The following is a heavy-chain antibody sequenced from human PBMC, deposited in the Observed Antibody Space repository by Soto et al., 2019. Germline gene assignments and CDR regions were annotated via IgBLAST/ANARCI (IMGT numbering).Heavy chain of an antibody. Sequence: EVQLVESGGGLVKPGGSLRLSCAASGFTFSNAWMSWVRQSPGKGREWVGRIKSKTDGGTTDYAAPVKGRFTISRDDSKNTLYLPMNSVKNDGAAVYYCTPPAHPGVTTYYYYMDVWGKGTTVTVSS. V-gene: IGHV3-15*01. CDR1: GFTFSNAW. J-gene: IGHJ6*03. D-gene: IGHD4-17*01. CDR2: IKSKTDGGTT. CDR3: TPPAHPGVTTYYYYMDV.